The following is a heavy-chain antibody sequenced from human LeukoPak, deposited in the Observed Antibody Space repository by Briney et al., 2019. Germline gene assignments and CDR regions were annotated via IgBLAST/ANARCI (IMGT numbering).Heavy chain of an antibody. CDR2: IYYSGIT. CDR1: GGPISSGEYH. V-gene: IGHV4-30-4*01. D-gene: IGHD3-10*01. J-gene: IGHJ4*02. Sequence: PSETLSLTCTVSGGPISSGEYHWSWIRQPPGKGLEWIGYIYYSGITYYNPSLKSRVTISLDTSKNQFSLKLRFVTAADTAVYYCARLPNYYGSGSLDPFDYWGQGTLVTVSS. CDR3: ARLPNYYGSGSLDPFDY.